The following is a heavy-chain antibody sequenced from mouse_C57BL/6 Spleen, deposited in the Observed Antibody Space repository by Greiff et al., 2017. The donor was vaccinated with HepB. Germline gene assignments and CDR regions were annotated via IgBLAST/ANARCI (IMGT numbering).Heavy chain of an antibody. V-gene: IGHV1-18*01. CDR1: GYTFTDYN. D-gene: IGHD1-1*02. CDR2: INPNNGGT. Sequence: EVQLQQSGPELVKPGASVKIPCKASGYTFTDYNMDWVKQSHGKSLEWIGDINPNNGGTIYNQKFKGKATLTVDKSSSTAYMELRSLTSEDTAVYYCARLWPLRGYFAMDYWGQGTSVTVSS. J-gene: IGHJ4*01. CDR3: ARLWPLRGYFAMDY.